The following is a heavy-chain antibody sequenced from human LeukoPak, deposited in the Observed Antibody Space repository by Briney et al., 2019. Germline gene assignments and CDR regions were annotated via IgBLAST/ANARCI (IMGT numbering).Heavy chain of an antibody. Sequence: GGSLRLSCAASGFTFSNYWMGWVRQAPGKGLEWVANIKQDGGEIYYVDSVKGRFTISRDNAKNSLYLQMNSLRAEDTALYYCARHGNYNFDYWGQGTLVTVPS. V-gene: IGHV3-7*05. CDR2: IKQDGGEI. CDR1: GFTFSNYW. J-gene: IGHJ4*02. D-gene: IGHD5-24*01. CDR3: ARHGNYNFDY.